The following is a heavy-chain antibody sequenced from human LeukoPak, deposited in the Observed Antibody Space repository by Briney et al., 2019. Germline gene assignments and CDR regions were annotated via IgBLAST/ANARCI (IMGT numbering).Heavy chain of an antibody. J-gene: IGHJ4*02. CDR2: IKQDGSEK. CDR1: GFTFSSYG. CDR3: ARETYSYGYPFDY. D-gene: IGHD5-18*01. Sequence: GGSLRLSCAASGFTFSSYGMSWVRQAPGKGLEWVANIKQDGSEKYYVDSVKGRFTISRDNAKNSLYLQMNSLRAEDTAVYYCARETYSYGYPFDYWGQGTLVTVSS. V-gene: IGHV3-7*01.